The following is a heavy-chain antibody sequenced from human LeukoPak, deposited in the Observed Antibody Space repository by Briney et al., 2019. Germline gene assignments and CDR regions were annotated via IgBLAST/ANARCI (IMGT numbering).Heavy chain of an antibody. CDR3: ARYIVGATPFGY. Sequence: ASVKVSCKASGYTFTGYYMHWVRQAPGHGLEWMGWINPNSGGTNYAQKFQGRVTMTRDTSISTAYMELSRLRSDDTAVYYCARYIVGATPFGYWGQGTLVTVSS. CDR1: GYTFTGYY. CDR2: INPNSGGT. D-gene: IGHD1-26*01. V-gene: IGHV1-2*02. J-gene: IGHJ4*02.